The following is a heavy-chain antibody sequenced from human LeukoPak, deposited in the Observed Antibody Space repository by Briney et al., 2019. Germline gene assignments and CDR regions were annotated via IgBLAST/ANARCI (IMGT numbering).Heavy chain of an antibody. CDR1: GGTFSSYA. J-gene: IGHJ4*02. Sequence: SVKVSCKASGGTFSSYAISWVRQAPGKGLAWMGGIIPIFCTADYAQKFQGRVTITAGESTSTAYMELSSLRSEDTAVYYCARAGLRFLEWLGHFDYWGQGTLVTVSS. CDR3: ARAGLRFLEWLGHFDY. CDR2: IIPIFCTA. V-gene: IGHV1-69*01. D-gene: IGHD3-3*01.